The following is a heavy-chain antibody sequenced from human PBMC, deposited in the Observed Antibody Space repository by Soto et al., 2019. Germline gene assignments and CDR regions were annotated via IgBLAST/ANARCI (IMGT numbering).Heavy chain of an antibody. J-gene: IGHJ4*02. CDR1: GFTFSMYW. D-gene: IGHD1-1*01. CDR2: INDDGSST. CDR3: TRGPRHTSTGKGAF. V-gene: IGHV3-74*01. Sequence: PGGSLRLSCAASGFTFSMYWMHWVRQVPGKGPEWVSRINDDGSSTNYADSVKGRFTISRDNAKNTLYLQMNDLRAEDTAVYYCTRGPRHTSTGKGAFWVQGTLATVSS.